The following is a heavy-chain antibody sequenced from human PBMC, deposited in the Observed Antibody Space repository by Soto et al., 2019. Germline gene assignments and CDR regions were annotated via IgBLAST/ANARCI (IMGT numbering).Heavy chain of an antibody. CDR3: AGIPPYYSRRFDY. J-gene: IGHJ4*02. D-gene: IGHD3-10*01. V-gene: IGHV4-59*01. CDR2: IYYSGST. CDR1: GGSISSYY. Sequence: SETLSLTCTVSGGSISSYYWSWIRQPPGKGLEWIGYIYYSGSTNYNPSLKSRVTISVDTSKNQFSLKLSSVTAADTAVYYCAGIPPYYSRRFDYWGQGTLVTVFS.